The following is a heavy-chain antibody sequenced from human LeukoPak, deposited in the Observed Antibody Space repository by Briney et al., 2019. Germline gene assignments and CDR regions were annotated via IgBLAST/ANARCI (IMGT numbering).Heavy chain of an antibody. CDR2: IYSSGST. V-gene: IGHV3-53*01. CDR3: ARDSSSFPNYFDY. CDR1: AFIVSSTY. J-gene: IGHJ4*02. Sequence: SGGSLRLSCAASAFIVSSTYMRWVRQAPGQGLEWVSLIYSSGSTFYADSVQGRFIISRDDSKNTLYLQMNSLRAEDTAMYYCARDSSSFPNYFDYWGQGTLVTVSS.